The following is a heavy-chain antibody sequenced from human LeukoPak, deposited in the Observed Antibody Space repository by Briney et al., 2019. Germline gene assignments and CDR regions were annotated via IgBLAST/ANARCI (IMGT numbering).Heavy chain of an antibody. Sequence: SETLSLTCTVSGGSISSYYWSWTRQPPGKGLEWIGYIYTSGSTNYNPSLKSRVTISVDTSKNQFSLKLSSVTAADTAVYYCARNSIEQQLAFDYWGQGTLVTVSS. CDR2: IYTSGST. J-gene: IGHJ4*02. V-gene: IGHV4-4*09. CDR3: ARNSIEQQLAFDY. CDR1: GGSISSYY. D-gene: IGHD6-13*01.